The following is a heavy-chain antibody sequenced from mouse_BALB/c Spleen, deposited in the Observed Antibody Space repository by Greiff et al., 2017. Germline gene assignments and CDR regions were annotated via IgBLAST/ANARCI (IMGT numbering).Heavy chain of an antibody. CDR2: SRNKANDYTT. Sequence: EVNVVESGGGLVQPGGSLRLSCATSGFTFSDFYMEWVRQPPGKRLEWIAASRNKANDYTTEYSASVKGRFIVSRDTSQSILYLQMNALRAEDTAIYYCARDAGLRYFDVWGAGTTVTVSS. CDR1: GFTFSDFY. CDR3: ARDAGLRYFDV. V-gene: IGHV7-1*02. J-gene: IGHJ1*01. D-gene: IGHD3-3*01.